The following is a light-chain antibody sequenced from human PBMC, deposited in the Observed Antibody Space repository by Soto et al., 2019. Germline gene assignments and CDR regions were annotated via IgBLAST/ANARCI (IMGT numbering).Light chain of an antibody. CDR3: PQYGSSPWT. Sequence: EIVLTQSPGTLSLSPGERATLSCRASQSVSSNYLAWYQQKTGQPPRLLIYIASSRAPGIPDRFSGSGSGTHFTLTISRVEPEDFAVYYCPQYGSSPWTFGQGTKVEIK. V-gene: IGKV3-20*01. CDR1: QSVSSNY. J-gene: IGKJ1*01. CDR2: IAS.